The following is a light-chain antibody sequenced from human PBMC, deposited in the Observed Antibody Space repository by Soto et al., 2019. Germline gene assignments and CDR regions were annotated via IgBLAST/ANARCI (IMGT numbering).Light chain of an antibody. CDR2: RAS. V-gene: IGKV3-15*01. Sequence: DIVMTQSPATLSVSPGERATLSCRASQSISSNLAWYQQKPGQASRLLIYRASTRATGIPARFSGSGSGTDFTLTISSLQSEDFAIYYCQHYNNWPPWTFGQGTKVEIK. CDR3: QHYNNWPPWT. CDR1: QSISSN. J-gene: IGKJ1*01.